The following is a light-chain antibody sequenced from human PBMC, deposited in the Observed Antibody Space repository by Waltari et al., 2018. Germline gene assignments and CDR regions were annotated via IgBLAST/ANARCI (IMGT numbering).Light chain of an antibody. V-gene: IGLV2-11*01. Sequence: QSALTQPRSVSGSPGQSVTISCTGTSRDVGGYNYVSWYQQHPGQVPKLIIFDVSTRPAGVPNRFSGSKSGNTASLTISGLLAEDEADYYCCSYAGSYTLIFGGGTKMTVL. J-gene: IGLJ2*01. CDR2: DVS. CDR3: CSYAGSYTLI. CDR1: SRDVGGYNY.